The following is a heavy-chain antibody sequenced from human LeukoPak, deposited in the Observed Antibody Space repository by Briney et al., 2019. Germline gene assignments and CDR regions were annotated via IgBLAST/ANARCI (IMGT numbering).Heavy chain of an antibody. D-gene: IGHD3-10*01. CDR3: ARDHNQYYYGSGVSGGWFDP. CDR1: GGSIDNPIYS. Sequence: SETLSLTCTVSGGSIDNPIYSWTWIRQPPGKGLEWLGYRHHSGATCYNPSLRSRVTISVDRSKNQFSLKLSSVTAADTAVYYCARDHNQYYYGSGVSGGWFDPWGQGTLVTVSS. J-gene: IGHJ5*02. CDR2: RHHSGAT. V-gene: IGHV4-30-2*01.